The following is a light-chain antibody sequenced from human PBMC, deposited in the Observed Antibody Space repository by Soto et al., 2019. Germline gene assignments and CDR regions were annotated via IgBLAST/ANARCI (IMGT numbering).Light chain of an antibody. J-gene: IGKJ1*01. CDR1: QSVSSSY. CDR3: QQYGSSRT. CDR2: GAS. Sequence: EIVLTQSPGTLSLSTEEIATLSCRASQSVSSSYLAWYQQKPGQAPTHLIYGASSRATGIPDRFSGSRSGTDFTLTINRLEPEDFAVYYCQQYGSSRTFGQGTKVDIK. V-gene: IGKV3-20*01.